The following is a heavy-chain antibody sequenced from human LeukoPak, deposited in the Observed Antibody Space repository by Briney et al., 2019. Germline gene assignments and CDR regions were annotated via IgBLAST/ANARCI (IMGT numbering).Heavy chain of an antibody. Sequence: GGSLRISCAASEFTFSDYYMSWIRQAPGKGLEWVSYISSSGSTIYYADSVKGRFTISRDNAKNSLYLQMNSLRAEDAAVYYCARENNVVVIAYPPFDYWGQGTLVTVSS. CDR3: ARENNVVVIAYPPFDY. CDR1: EFTFSDYY. CDR2: ISSSGSTI. J-gene: IGHJ4*02. V-gene: IGHV3-11*04. D-gene: IGHD2-21*01.